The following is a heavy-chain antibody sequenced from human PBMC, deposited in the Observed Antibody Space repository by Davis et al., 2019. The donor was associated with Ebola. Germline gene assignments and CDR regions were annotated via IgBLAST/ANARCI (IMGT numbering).Heavy chain of an antibody. Sequence: ASVKVSCKASGYTFTSYAMNWVRQAPGQGLEWLGWIDTNTGNPTYAQGFTGRFVFSLDTSVSTAYLQISSLKAEDTAVYYCARDDVWGSYRRRDFDYWGQGTLVTVSS. D-gene: IGHD3-16*02. CDR3: ARDDVWGSYRRRDFDY. J-gene: IGHJ4*02. V-gene: IGHV7-4-1*02. CDR2: IDTNTGNP. CDR1: GYTFTSYA.